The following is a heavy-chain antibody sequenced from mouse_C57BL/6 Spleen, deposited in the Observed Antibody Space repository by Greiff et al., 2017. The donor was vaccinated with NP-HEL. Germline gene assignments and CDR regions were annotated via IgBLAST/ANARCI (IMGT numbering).Heavy chain of an antibody. V-gene: IGHV7-3*01. CDR3: ARYGVFFDY. CDR2: IRNKADGYTT. CDR1: GFTFTDYY. Sequence: EVQLQESGGGLVQPGGSLSLSCAASGFTFTDYYMSWVRQPPGKALEWLGCIRNKADGYTTEYSTSVKGRFTISRDNSQSILYLQMNALRAEDSATYYCARYGVFFDYWGQGTTLTVSS. J-gene: IGHJ2*01.